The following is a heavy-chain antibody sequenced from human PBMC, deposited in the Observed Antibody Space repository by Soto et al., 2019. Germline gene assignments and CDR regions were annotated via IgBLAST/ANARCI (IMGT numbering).Heavy chain of an antibody. Sequence: PGGSLRLSCAASGFTFSSYGMHWVRQAPGKGLEWVAVISYDGSNKYYADSVKGRFAISRDNSKNTLYLQMNSLRAEDTAVYYCAKDAWRDSPYYYYGMDVWGQGTTVTVSS. D-gene: IGHD2-15*01. CDR1: GFTFSSYG. CDR2: ISYDGSNK. V-gene: IGHV3-30*18. J-gene: IGHJ6*02. CDR3: AKDAWRDSPYYYYGMDV.